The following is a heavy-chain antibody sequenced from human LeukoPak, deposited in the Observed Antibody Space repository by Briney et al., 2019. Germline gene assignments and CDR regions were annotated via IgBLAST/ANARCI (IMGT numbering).Heavy chain of an antibody. J-gene: IGHJ4*02. D-gene: IGHD4-23*01. Sequence: PSETLSLTCNFSGGSLSSGGYFWGWIRQHPGKGLEGIGYIYYSGSTYYNPSLKSQVTMSVDTSKNQFSLKLSSVTAADTAVYYCARLASGNSLFHFDYWGQGTLVTVSS. V-gene: IGHV4-31*01. CDR1: GGSLSSGGYF. CDR3: ARLASGNSLFHFDY. CDR2: IYYSGST.